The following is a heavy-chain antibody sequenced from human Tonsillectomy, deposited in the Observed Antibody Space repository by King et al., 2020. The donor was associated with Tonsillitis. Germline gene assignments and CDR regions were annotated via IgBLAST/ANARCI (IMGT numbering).Heavy chain of an antibody. CDR3: AKAYSYGPLDYYYGMDV. CDR1: GFTFSSYA. D-gene: IGHD5-18*01. CDR2: ISGSGGST. J-gene: IGHJ6*02. V-gene: IGHV3-23*04. Sequence: VQLVESGGGLVQPGGSLRLSCAASGFTFSSYAMSWVRQAPGKGLEWVSAISGSGGSTYYADSVKGRFTISRDNSKNTLYLQMNSLRAEDTAVYYCAKAYSYGPLDYYYGMDVWGQGPTVTVSS.